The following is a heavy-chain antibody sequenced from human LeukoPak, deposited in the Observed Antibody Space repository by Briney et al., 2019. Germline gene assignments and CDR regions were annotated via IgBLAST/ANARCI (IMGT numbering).Heavy chain of an antibody. CDR3: ARAPNYGGHENDGFDI. D-gene: IGHD2-21*01. J-gene: IGHJ3*02. CDR2: IYHSGST. V-gene: IGHV4-39*01. Sequence: PSETLSLTCTVSGGSISSSSYYWGWIRQPPGKGLEWIGSIYHSGSTYYNPSLKSRVTISVDTSKNQFSLKLSSVTAADGAVYYCARAPNYGGHENDGFDIWGQGTMVTVSS. CDR1: GGSISSSSYY.